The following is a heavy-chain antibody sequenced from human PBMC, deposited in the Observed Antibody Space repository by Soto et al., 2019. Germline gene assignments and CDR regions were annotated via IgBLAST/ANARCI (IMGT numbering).Heavy chain of an antibody. V-gene: IGHV4-4*07. J-gene: IGHJ4*02. CDR2: FSLSGTT. Sequence: SETLSLTCTVSGASITGSSYLSWIRQPAGKGLEWIGRFSLSGTTNYNPSLRSRVTMSADVSKNQFSLRLTSVTAADTALYYCARGMTPPGAPAWYYFDSWGQGTLVTVS. CDR3: ARGMTPPGAPAWYYFDS. CDR1: GASITGSSY. D-gene: IGHD2-8*02.